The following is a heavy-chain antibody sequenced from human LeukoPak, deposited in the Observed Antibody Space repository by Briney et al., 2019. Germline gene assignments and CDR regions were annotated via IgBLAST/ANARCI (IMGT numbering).Heavy chain of an antibody. CDR1: GFTVSGNY. CDR2: IYSGGST. J-gene: IGHJ3*02. V-gene: IGHV3-53*01. D-gene: IGHD1-26*01. CDR3: ARDQEGAEAFDI. Sequence: GGSLRLSCAASGFTVSGNYMNWVRQAPGKGLEWVSVIYSGGSTYYADSVKGRFTISRDNSKNTVYLQMKSVRAEDTAVYYCARDQEGAEAFDIWGQGTMVTVSS.